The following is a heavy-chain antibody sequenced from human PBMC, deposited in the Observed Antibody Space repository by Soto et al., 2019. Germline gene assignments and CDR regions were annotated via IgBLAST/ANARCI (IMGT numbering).Heavy chain of an antibody. V-gene: IGHV2-5*02. J-gene: IGHJ4*02. CDR1: GFSLSTSGVG. CDR2: IYGDDDK. D-gene: IGHD6-19*01. Sequence: QITLKESGPTLVKPTQTLTLTCTFSGFSLSTSGVGGGWIRQPPGKALEWLALIYGDDDKRYRPSLKSILTITKDTSKNQVVLTMTNVDPVDTATYYCAHRHSSATFDYWGQGTLVTVSP. CDR3: AHRHSSATFDY.